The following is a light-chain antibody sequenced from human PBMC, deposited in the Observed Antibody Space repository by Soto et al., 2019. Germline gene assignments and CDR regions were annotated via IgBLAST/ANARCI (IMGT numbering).Light chain of an antibody. Sequence: DIQMTQSPSSLSASVGDRVTITCQASQDIRNYLNWYQQKPAKAPKLLIYDASNLETGVPSRFSGGGSGTDFTFTISSLQPEDIATYYCQHYDNFPLTFGPGTKVDIK. CDR3: QHYDNFPLT. CDR1: QDIRNY. V-gene: IGKV1-33*01. CDR2: DAS. J-gene: IGKJ3*01.